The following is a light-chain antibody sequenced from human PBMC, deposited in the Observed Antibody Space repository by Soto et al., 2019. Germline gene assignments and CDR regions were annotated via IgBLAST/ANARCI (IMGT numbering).Light chain of an antibody. CDR3: QQYNNWPPGT. V-gene: IGKV3-15*01. J-gene: IGKJ2*01. CDR1: QSVSSN. Sequence: EMVMTQSPATLSASPGERATLSCRASQSVSSNLAWYQQKPGQAPRLLIYGASTRATDIPARFSGSGSGTEFTLSISSLQSEDFALYYCQQYNNWPPGTFGQGTKLEIK. CDR2: GAS.